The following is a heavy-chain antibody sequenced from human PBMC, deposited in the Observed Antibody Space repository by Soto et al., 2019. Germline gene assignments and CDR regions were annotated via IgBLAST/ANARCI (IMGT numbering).Heavy chain of an antibody. CDR2: INHVGIT. V-gene: IGHV4-34*01. CDR3: ASHPLNWSDADS. J-gene: IGHJ4*02. CDR1: GGSFRGFY. Sequence: PSETLSLTCAVSGGSFRGFYWTWIRQSPGKGLEWLGDINHVGITNYNPSLKSRLSMSVDTSKNQFSLTMKSVTAADTGVYYCASHPLNWSDADSWGQGVLVTVSS. D-gene: IGHD1-1*01.